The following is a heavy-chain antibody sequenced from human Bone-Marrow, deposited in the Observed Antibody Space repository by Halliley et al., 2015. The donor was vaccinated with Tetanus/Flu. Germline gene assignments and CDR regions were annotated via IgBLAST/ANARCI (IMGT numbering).Heavy chain of an antibody. CDR2: ISNNGGAT. CDR1: GFTLSSYE. Sequence: SLRLSCVASGFTLSSYEMNWVRQAPGKGLEWTSYISNNGGATYFADSVKGRITISRDNAKNSLSLQMNSLRVEDTAVYYCARLADLWGGRIHYGMHGRGQGTTVTLS. J-gene: IGHJ6*02. D-gene: IGHD3-3*01. CDR3: ARLADLWGGRIHYGMHG. V-gene: IGHV3-48*03.